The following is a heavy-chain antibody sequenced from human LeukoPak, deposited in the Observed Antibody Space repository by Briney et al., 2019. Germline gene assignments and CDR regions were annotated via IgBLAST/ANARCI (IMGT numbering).Heavy chain of an antibody. J-gene: IGHJ4*02. CDR3: ARSGSNWSCDS. CDR1: GYTFSQYG. D-gene: IGHD6-13*01. Sequence: ASVKVSCKASGYTFSQYGVQWVRQAPGQTLEWMGWINAGYGRNTIYSEKFQARLTMTTDTSANTVYMELNSLRSEDTAVYYCARSGSNWSCDSWGQGTLVTVSS. V-gene: IGHV1-3*01. CDR2: INAGYGRNT.